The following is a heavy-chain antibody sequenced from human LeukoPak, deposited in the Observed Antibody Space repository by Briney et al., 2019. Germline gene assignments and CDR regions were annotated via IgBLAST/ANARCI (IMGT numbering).Heavy chain of an antibody. J-gene: IGHJ3*02. V-gene: IGHV3-21*01. CDR2: ISTSSDYI. Sequence: GGSLRLSCADSGITFSSYNMHWVRQAPGKGLEWVSFISTSSDYIYYADSVKGRFTISRDDAKNSLYLHMKNLRAEDTAVYYCVQPYCSTTTCYNDAFDIWGQGTMVTVSS. D-gene: IGHD2-2*01. CDR1: GITFSSYN. CDR3: VQPYCSTTTCYNDAFDI.